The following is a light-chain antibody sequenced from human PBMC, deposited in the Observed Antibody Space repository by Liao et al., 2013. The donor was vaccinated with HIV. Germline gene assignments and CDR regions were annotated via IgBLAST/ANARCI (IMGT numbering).Light chain of an antibody. CDR1: KLGDKY. Sequence: SYELTQPPSVSVSPGQTASITCSGDKLGDKYACWYQQKPGQSPVLVIYQDTKRPSGIPERFSGSNSGSTATLTISGTQVTDEADYYCQAWDNRAVVFGGGTKLTVL. CDR2: QDT. CDR3: QAWDNRAVV. J-gene: IGLJ3*02. V-gene: IGLV3-1*01.